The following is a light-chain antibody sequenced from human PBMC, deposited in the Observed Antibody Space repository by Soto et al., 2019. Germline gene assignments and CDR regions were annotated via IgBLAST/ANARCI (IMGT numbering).Light chain of an antibody. Sequence: QSVLTQPPSVSGTPGQTVTISCSGSSSNIGTNYVYWYQQLPGRAPKLLIYRNIQRPSGVPDRFSGSESGSSASLAISGLRSEDEDAYYCAAWDDSLGGLFGGGTQLTVL. V-gene: IGLV1-47*01. CDR2: RNI. CDR1: SSNIGTNY. J-gene: IGLJ3*02. CDR3: AAWDDSLGGL.